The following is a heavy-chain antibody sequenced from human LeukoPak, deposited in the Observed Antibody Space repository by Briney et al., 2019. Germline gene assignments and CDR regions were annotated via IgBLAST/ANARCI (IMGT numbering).Heavy chain of an antibody. CDR1: GFTVSSSY. J-gene: IGHJ4*02. CDR2: ISSSGSTI. V-gene: IGHV3-11*04. D-gene: IGHD3-22*01. CDR3: AREELGYYDSSGYYYY. Sequence: GGSLRLSCAASGFTVSSSYMSWVRQAPGKGLEWVSYISSSGSTIYYADSVKGRFTISRDNAKNSLYLQMNSLRAEDTAVYYCAREELGYYDSSGYYYYWGQGTLVTVSS.